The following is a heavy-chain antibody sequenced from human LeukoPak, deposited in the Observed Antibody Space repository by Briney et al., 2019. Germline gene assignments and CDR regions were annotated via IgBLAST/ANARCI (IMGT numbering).Heavy chain of an antibody. D-gene: IGHD2-21*02. J-gene: IGHJ4*02. CDR1: GFTFSSYG. V-gene: IGHV3-33*01. CDR2: IWYDGSNK. Sequence: PGRSLRLSCAASGFTFSSYGMHWVRQAPGEGLEWVAVIWYDGSNKYYADSVKGRFTISRDNSKNTLYLQMNSLRAEDTAVYYCAREEVVVTAILDYWGQGTLVTVSS. CDR3: AREEVVVTAILDY.